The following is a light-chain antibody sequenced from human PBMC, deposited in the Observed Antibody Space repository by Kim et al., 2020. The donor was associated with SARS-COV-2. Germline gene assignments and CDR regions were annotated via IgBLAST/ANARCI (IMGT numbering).Light chain of an antibody. CDR3: QQYNNWPPVT. CDR1: QGVSSN. Sequence: SPGDRATPSCRASQGVSSNLAWFQQTPGQAPRLLIYGASTRATGVPARFSGTGSGTEFTLTISSLQSEDFAVYYCQQYNNWPPVTFGQGTRLEIK. J-gene: IGKJ5*01. V-gene: IGKV3-15*01. CDR2: GAS.